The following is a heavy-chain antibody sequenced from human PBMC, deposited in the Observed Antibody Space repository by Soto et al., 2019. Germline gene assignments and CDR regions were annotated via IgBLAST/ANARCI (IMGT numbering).Heavy chain of an antibody. CDR3: AKGGRQWLVTSDFNY. J-gene: IGHJ4*02. CDR1: GFTFSDYA. V-gene: IGHV3-30*18. Sequence: VQLVESGGGVVQPGRSLRLSCAASGFTFSDYAMHWVRQAPGKGLEWVAVVSHDGRNTHYADSVKGRFTISRDSSKNTVSLEMTSLRAEDTAVEYWAKGGRQWLVTSDFNYWGQGALVTVSS. CDR2: VSHDGRNT. D-gene: IGHD6-19*01.